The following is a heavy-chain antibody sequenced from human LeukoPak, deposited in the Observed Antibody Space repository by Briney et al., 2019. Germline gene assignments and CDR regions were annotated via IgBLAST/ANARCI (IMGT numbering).Heavy chain of an antibody. CDR3: AKTVGATGNDAFDI. J-gene: IGHJ3*02. Sequence: GESLKISCKGSGYSSTSYWIGWVRQMPGKGLEWMGIIYPGDSDTRYSPSFQGQVTISADKSITIAYLQWSSLKASDTAMYYCAKTVGATGNDAFDIWGQGTMVIVSS. CDR1: GYSSTSYW. V-gene: IGHV5-51*01. D-gene: IGHD1-26*01. CDR2: IYPGDSDT.